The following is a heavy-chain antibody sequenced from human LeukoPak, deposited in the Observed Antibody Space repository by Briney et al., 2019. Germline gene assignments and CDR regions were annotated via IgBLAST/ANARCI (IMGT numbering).Heavy chain of an antibody. CDR2: IRYDGSNK. D-gene: IGHD2-2*01. CDR3: SSVVVVPAATLGDAFDI. CDR1: GFTFSSYG. J-gene: IGHJ3*02. V-gene: IGHV3-30*02. Sequence: PGGSLRLSCAASGFTFSSYGMHWVRQAPGKGLGWVAFIRYDGSNKYYADSAKGRFPISRDNSKNTLYLQMNSLRAEDAAVYYCSSVVVVPAATLGDAFDIWGQGTMVTVSS.